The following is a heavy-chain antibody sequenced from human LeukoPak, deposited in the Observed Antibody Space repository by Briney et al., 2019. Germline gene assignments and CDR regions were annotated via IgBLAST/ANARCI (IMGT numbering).Heavy chain of an antibody. CDR1: GYRFSSYW. V-gene: IGHV5-51*01. Sequence: GESLKISCKDSGYRFSSYWIAWVRQLPGKGLEYIGIIYPGDSDIRYSPSFQGQVTISADKSISTAYLQWSSLKASDTAMYYCARQEYCSGGSCYTWFDPWGQGTLVTVSA. CDR3: ARQEYCSGGSCYTWFDP. CDR2: IYPGDSDI. J-gene: IGHJ5*02. D-gene: IGHD2-15*01.